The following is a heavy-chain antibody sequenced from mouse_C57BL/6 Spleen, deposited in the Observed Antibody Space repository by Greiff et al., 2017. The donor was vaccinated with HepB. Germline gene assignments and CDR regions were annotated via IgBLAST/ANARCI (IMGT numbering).Heavy chain of an antibody. CDR2: ISNGGGST. CDR1: GFTFSDYY. J-gene: IGHJ1*03. Sequence: EVKVVESGGGLVQPGGSLKLSCAASGFTFSDYYMYWVRQTPEKRLEWVAYISNGGGSTYYPDTVKGRFTISRDNAKNTLYLQMSRLKSEDTAMYYCARRGLLGYFDVWGTGTTVTVSS. D-gene: IGHD2-3*01. V-gene: IGHV5-12*01. CDR3: ARRGLLGYFDV.